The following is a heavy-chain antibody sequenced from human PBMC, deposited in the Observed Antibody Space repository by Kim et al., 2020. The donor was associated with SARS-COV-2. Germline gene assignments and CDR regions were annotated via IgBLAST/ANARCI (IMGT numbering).Heavy chain of an antibody. CDR2: MYPGDSDI. CDR1: GYSFSFYW. V-gene: IGHV5-51*01. D-gene: IGHD4-17*01. J-gene: IGHJ4*02. CDR3: ASQAYGDYTHVDH. Sequence: GESLKISCKASGYSFSFYWIGWVRQMPGKGLEWMGIMYPGDSDIRYSPSFDGQATISADKSTSTAYLQWSSLKASDTAISYCASQAYGDYTHVDHWGQGT.